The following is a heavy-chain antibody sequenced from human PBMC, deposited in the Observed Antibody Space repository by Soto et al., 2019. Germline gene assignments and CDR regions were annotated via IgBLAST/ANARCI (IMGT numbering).Heavy chain of an antibody. V-gene: IGHV1-8*01. J-gene: IGHJ5*02. CDR3: ARGPHYDYIWGSQLNWFDP. CDR2: MNPNSGNT. CDR1: GYTFTSYD. Sequence: QVQLVQSGAEVKKPGASVKVSCKASGYTFTSYDINWVRQATGQGLEWMGWMNPNSGNTGYAQKFQGRVTMTRNTSISTAYMELSSLRSEDTAVYYCARGPHYDYIWGSQLNWFDPWCQGTLVTVSS. D-gene: IGHD3-16*01.